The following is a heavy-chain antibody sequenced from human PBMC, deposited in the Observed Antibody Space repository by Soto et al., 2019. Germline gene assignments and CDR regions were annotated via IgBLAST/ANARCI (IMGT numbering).Heavy chain of an antibody. CDR3: ARESEDLTSNFDY. CDR2: ISSTTNYI. J-gene: IGHJ4*02. V-gene: IGHV3-21*06. CDR1: GFAFTRYS. Sequence: GGCLRLSCAASGFAFTRYSMNWVRQAPGKGLEWVSSISSTTNYIYYGDSMKGRFTISRDNAKNSLYLEMNSLRAEDTAVYYCARESEDLTSNFDYWGQGTLLTVSS.